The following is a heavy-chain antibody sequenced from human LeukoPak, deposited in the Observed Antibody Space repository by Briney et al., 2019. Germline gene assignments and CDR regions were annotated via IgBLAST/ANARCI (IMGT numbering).Heavy chain of an antibody. CDR1: GFTFSSYA. J-gene: IGHJ5*02. CDR3: AKGGPGFNWFDP. CDR2: ISGSTTST. Sequence: GGSLRLSCAASGFTFSSYAMKWVRQAPGKGLEWVSAISGSTTSTNYADSVKGRFTISRDNSKNTLYLQVNSLRAEDTAVYYCAKGGPGFNWFDPWGQGTLVTVPS. V-gene: IGHV3-23*01.